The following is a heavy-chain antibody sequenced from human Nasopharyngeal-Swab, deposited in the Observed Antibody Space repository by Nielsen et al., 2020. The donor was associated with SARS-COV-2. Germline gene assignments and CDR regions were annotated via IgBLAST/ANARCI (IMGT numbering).Heavy chain of an antibody. V-gene: IGHV4-59*01. D-gene: IGHD5-24*01. J-gene: IGHJ4*02. CDR3: AREMASFDN. Sequence: GSLRLSCTVSGGSISSYYWSWIRQPPGKGLEWIGYIYYSGSTNYNPSLKSRVTISVDTSKNQFSLKLSSVTAADTAVYYCAREMASFDNWGQGTLVTVSS. CDR2: IYYSGST. CDR1: GGSISSYY.